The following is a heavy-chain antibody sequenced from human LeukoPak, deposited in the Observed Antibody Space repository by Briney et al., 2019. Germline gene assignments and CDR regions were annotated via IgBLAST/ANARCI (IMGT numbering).Heavy chain of an antibody. D-gene: IGHD3-22*01. J-gene: IGHJ4*02. CDR1: GFTFSSYW. CDR2: IKQDGSEK. CDR3: AREWDSPLYKYYYDSSGYRYCFDY. Sequence: GGSLRLSCAASGFTFSSYWMSWVRQAPGKGLEWVANIKQDGSEKYYVDSVKGRFTISRDNAKNSLYLQMNSLRAEDTAVYYCAREWDSPLYKYYYDSSGYRYCFDYWGQGTLVTVSS. V-gene: IGHV3-7*01.